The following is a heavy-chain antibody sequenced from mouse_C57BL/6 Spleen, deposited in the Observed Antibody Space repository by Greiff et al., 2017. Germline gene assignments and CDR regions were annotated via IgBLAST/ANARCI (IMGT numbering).Heavy chain of an antibody. CDR2: IYPRSGNT. CDR1: GYTFTSYG. Sequence: QVQLQQSGAELARPGASVKLSCKASGYTFTSYGIRWVKQRTGQGLEWIGGIYPRSGNTYYNEKFKGKATLTADKSSSTAYMELRSLTSEDCAVYFCARAYYYGSSYAMDYWGQGTSVTVSS. J-gene: IGHJ4*01. D-gene: IGHD1-1*01. V-gene: IGHV1-81*01. CDR3: ARAYYYGSSYAMDY.